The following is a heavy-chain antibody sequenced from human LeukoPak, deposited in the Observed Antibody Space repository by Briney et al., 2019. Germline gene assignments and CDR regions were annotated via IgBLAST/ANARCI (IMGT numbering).Heavy chain of an antibody. Sequence: GGSLRLSCSASGFTFTSYEMNWVRQAPGKGLEWVSYISSGGSTIYYADSVKGRFTISRDNSKNTLYLQMNSLRAEDTAVYYCARDIVVVPAYYYYGMDVWGQGTTVTVSS. D-gene: IGHD2-2*01. CDR2: ISSGGSTI. V-gene: IGHV3-48*03. CDR1: GFTFTSYE. J-gene: IGHJ6*02. CDR3: ARDIVVVPAYYYYGMDV.